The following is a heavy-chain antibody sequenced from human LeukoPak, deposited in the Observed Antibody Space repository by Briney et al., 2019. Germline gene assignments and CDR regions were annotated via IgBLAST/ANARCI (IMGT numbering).Heavy chain of an antibody. D-gene: IGHD1/OR15-1a*01. CDR3: ARDRRNKDPYYYYGMDV. V-gene: IGHV1-3*01. J-gene: IGHJ6*02. Sequence: GASVKVSCKASGYTFTSYAMHWVRQAPGQRLEWVGWINAGNGNTKYSQKFQGRVTITRDTSASTAYMELSSLRSEDTAVYYCARDRRNKDPYYYYGMDVWGQGTTVTVSS. CDR1: GYTFTSYA. CDR2: INAGNGNT.